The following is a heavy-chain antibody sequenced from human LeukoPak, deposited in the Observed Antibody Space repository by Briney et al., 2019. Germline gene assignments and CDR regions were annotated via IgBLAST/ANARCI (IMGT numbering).Heavy chain of an antibody. CDR2: INHSGST. J-gene: IGHJ4*02. V-gene: IGHV4-34*01. D-gene: IGHD3-3*01. Sequence: SETLSLTCAVYGGSFSGYYWSWIRQPPGKGLEWIGEINHSGSTNYNPSLKSRVTISVDTSKNQFSLKLSSVTAADTAVYYCAILYYDFWSGYYTDHWGQGTLVTVSS. CDR3: AILYYDFWSGYYTDH. CDR1: GGSFSGYY.